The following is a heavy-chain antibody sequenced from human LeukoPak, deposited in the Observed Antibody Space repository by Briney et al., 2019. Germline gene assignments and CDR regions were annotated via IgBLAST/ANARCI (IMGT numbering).Heavy chain of an antibody. D-gene: IGHD5-12*01. V-gene: IGHV3-48*01. Sequence: GGSLRLSCAASEFSFSIYSMNWVRQAPGKGREWVSYISSSSSSIYYADSVKGRFAISRDNAKNSLYLQMNSLRAEDTAIYYCARETGYDSYFDSWGQGTLVSVSS. J-gene: IGHJ4*02. CDR3: ARETGYDSYFDS. CDR2: ISSSSSSI. CDR1: EFSFSIYS.